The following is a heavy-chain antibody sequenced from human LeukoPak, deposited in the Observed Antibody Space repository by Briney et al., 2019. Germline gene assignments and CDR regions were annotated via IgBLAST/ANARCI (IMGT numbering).Heavy chain of an antibody. CDR1: GFTFSSYW. J-gene: IGHJ4*02. D-gene: IGHD3-10*01. CDR2: IKQDGSQT. CDR3: ATDGRSGKHDFDY. Sequence: GGSLRLSCAASGFTFSSYWMSWVRQAPGKGLEWVPNIKQDGSQTYYEDSVKGRFTISRDNAKNSMYLQMNSLRAEDTAVYFCATDGRSGKHDFDYWGQGTLVTVSS. V-gene: IGHV3-7*01.